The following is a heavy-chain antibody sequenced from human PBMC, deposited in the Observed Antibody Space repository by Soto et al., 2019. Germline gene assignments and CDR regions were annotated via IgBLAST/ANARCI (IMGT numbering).Heavy chain of an antibody. CDR2: ISSTTNYI. V-gene: IGHV3-21*01. CDR1: GFTFTRYS. J-gene: IGHJ4*02. Sequence: EVQLVESGGGLVKPGGSLRLSCAASGFTFTRYSMNWVRQAPGKGLEWVSSISSTTNYIYYADSMKVRFTVSRDNAKNSVYLEMNSLSAEDTAVYYCARESEDLTSNFDYWGQGTLVTVSS. CDR3: ARESEDLTSNFDY.